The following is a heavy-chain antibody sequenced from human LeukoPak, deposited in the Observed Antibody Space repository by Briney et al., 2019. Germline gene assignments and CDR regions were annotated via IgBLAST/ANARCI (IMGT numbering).Heavy chain of an antibody. CDR2: ISGSGGST. CDR1: GFTFSSYA. J-gene: IGHJ4*02. D-gene: IGHD3-10*01. Sequence: HPGGSLRLSCAASGFTFSSYAMSWVRQAPGKGLEWVSAISGSGGSTYYADSVKGRFTISRDNSKNTLYLQMNSLRAEDTAVYYCAKKLVWFGEITYYFDYWGQGTLVTVSS. CDR3: AKKLVWFGEITYYFDY. V-gene: IGHV3-23*01.